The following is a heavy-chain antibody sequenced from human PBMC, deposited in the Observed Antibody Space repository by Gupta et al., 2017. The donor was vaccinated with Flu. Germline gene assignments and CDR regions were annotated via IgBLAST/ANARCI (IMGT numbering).Heavy chain of an antibody. J-gene: IGHJ6*02. CDR1: GFSFTKAW. Sequence: EAQLVESGGGLVKPGGSLRLSCTASGFSFTKAWMSWVRQAPGKGLEWVGRIKSKTAGGATNYAAPVKGRFTISRDDSKDTLYLQMDSLRTEDTAVYYCTTDSTYSSSSIGDHYGMDVWGQGTTVTVSS. CDR3: TTDSTYSSSSIGDHYGMDV. V-gene: IGHV3-15*01. CDR2: IKSKTAGGAT. D-gene: IGHD6-6*01.